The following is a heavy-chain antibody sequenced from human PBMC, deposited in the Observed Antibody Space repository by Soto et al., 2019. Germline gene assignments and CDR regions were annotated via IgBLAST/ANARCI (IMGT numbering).Heavy chain of an antibody. V-gene: IGHV3-23*01. J-gene: IGHJ3*02. CDR1: GFTFSSYA. D-gene: IGHD3-3*01. CDR3: AKDMETYYDFWSGPDDAFDI. CDR2: ISGSGGST. Sequence: GSLRLSCAASGFTFSSYAMSWVRQAPGKGLEWVSAISGSGGSTYYADSVKGRFTISRDNSKNTLYLQMNSLRAEDTAVYYCAKDMETYYDFWSGPDDAFDIWGQGTMVTVSS.